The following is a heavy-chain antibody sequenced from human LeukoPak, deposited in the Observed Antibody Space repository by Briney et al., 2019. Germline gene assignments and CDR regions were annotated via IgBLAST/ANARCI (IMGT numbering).Heavy chain of an antibody. J-gene: IGHJ4*02. V-gene: IGHV4-59*01. CDR1: GGTISTYY. D-gene: IGHD5-12*01. Sequence: SETLSLTCTLSGGTISTYYWSWTRQPPGKGLEWIGYIYHSGSTNYNPSLKSRVTISVDTSKNQFSLKLSSVTAADTAVYYCARGGGYASPIGYWGQGALVTVSS. CDR2: IYHSGST. CDR3: ARGGGYASPIGY.